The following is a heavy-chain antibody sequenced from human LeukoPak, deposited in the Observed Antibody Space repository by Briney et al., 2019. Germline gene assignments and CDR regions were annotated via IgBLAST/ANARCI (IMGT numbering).Heavy chain of an antibody. CDR1: GFTFDDYA. V-gene: IGHV3-9*01. J-gene: IGHJ6*02. CDR2: ISWNSGSI. D-gene: IGHD4-17*01. Sequence: GRSLRLSCAASGFTFDDYAMHWVRQAPGKGLEWVSGISWNSGSIGYADSVKGRFTISRDNAKNSLYLQMNSLRAEDTALYYCAKDRGDYGDYSAPDVWGQGTTVTVSS. CDR3: AKDRGDYGDYSAPDV.